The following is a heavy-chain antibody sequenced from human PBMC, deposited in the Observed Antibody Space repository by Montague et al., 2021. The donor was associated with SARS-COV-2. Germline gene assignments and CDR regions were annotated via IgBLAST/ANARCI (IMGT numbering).Heavy chain of an antibody. CDR2: IHSAGRGT. J-gene: IGHJ5*02. Sequence: SLRLSCAASGFTFTNSPMSWVRQAPGKGLDWVSVIHSAGRGTYYADSVQGRFTISRDNLKNTVYLQMNNLRDVDTAVDYCAKVGDILTGYSLINLDAWGQGTLVVVSS. D-gene: IGHD3-9*01. CDR1: GFTFTNSP. CDR3: AKVGDILTGYSLINLDA. V-gene: IGHV3-23*03.